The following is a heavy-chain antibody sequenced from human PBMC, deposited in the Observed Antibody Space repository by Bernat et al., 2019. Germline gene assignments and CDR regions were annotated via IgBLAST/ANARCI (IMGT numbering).Heavy chain of an antibody. J-gene: IGHJ4*02. V-gene: IGHV1-8*02. CDR3: ARGTKYSSGWYLNS. CDR2: MNPNSGNT. CDR1: GYTFTSYD. Sequence: QVQLVQSGAEVKKPGASVKVSCKASGYTFTSYDINWVRQATGQGLEWMGWMNPNSGNTGYAQKFQGRVARTRTTSRSTAYGKLGSLRSEDSAVYYCARGTKYSSGWYLNSWDQGTLVTASS. D-gene: IGHD6-19*01.